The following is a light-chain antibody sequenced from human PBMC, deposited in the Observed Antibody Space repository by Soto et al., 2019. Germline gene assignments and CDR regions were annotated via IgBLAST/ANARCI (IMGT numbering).Light chain of an antibody. J-gene: IGKJ1*01. CDR2: KAS. Sequence: IHITHSPSTLSASVGDRVTITCRASQSISSWLAWYQQKPGKAPKLLIYKASSLESGVPSRFSGSGSGTEFTLTISSLQPDDFATYYCQQYNSYLTFGQGTKV. CDR1: QSISSW. CDR3: QQYNSYLT. V-gene: IGKV1-5*03.